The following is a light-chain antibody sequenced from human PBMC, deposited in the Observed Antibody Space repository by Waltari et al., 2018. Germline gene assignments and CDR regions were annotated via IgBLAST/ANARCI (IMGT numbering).Light chain of an antibody. V-gene: IGKV6D-21*02. Sequence: EIVLTQSPDFQSVTPEEQVTITCRASQNIGSRLHWYQQKQNQSPKLLIKYASQSISGVPSRFSGSGSGTDFTLTINSLEAEDAAVYYCHQIASLPRTFGPGTKVEIK. CDR3: HQIASLPRT. J-gene: IGKJ1*01. CDR1: QNIGSR. CDR2: YAS.